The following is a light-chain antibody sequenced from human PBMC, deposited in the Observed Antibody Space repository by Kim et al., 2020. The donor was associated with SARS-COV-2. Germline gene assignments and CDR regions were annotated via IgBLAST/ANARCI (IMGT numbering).Light chain of an antibody. V-gene: IGKV3-20*01. CDR1: QSVSAGY. Sequence: EIVLTQSPGTLSLSPGERATLSCRASQSVSAGYLAWYQHRPGQAPRLLIYGVSSRATGIPDRFSGSGSGSGTDFTLTISRLEPEDFAVYYGEQYGRCQRTFGQGTKVDIK. CDR3: EQYGRCQRT. J-gene: IGKJ1*01. CDR2: GVS.